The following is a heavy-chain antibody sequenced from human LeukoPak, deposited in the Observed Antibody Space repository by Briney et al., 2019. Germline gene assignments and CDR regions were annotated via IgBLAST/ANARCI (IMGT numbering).Heavy chain of an antibody. CDR1: GGTFSSYA. J-gene: IGHJ6*02. CDR2: IIPILGIA. Sequence: SVKVSCKASGGTFSSYAISWVRQAPGQGLEWMGRIIPILGIANYVQKFQGRVTITADKSTSTAYMELSSLRSEDTAVYYCARVDGGDGYNYAYYYGMDAWGQGTTVTVSS. D-gene: IGHD5-24*01. V-gene: IGHV1-69*04. CDR3: ARVDGGDGYNYAYYYGMDA.